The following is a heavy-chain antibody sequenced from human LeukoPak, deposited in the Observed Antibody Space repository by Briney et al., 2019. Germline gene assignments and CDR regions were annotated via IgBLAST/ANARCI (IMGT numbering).Heavy chain of an antibody. D-gene: IGHD2-2*02. CDR2: IIPIFGIA. J-gene: IGHJ4*02. CDR1: GGTFSSYA. Sequence: SVKVSCKASGGTFSSYAISWVRQAPGQGLEWMGRIIPIFGIANYAQKFQGRVTITADKSTSTAYMELNSLRAEDTAVYYCAREGRDCSSTSCYTDFDYWGQGTLVTVSS. CDR3: AREGRDCSSTSCYTDFDY. V-gene: IGHV1-69*04.